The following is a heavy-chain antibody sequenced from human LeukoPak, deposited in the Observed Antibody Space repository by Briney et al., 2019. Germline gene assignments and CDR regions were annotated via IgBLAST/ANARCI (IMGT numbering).Heavy chain of an antibody. Sequence: ASVNVSCKASGYTFTSYDIIWVRQATGEGLEWMGWINPNSCNTGYAQKFQGKVTITSNTSISTAYMELSSLRSEDPAVYYFARSDIFGRGDDYYGMDVWGQGTTVTVSS. D-gene: IGHD3-9*01. CDR3: ARSDIFGRGDDYYGMDV. CDR1: GYTFTSYD. V-gene: IGHV1-8*01. J-gene: IGHJ6*02. CDR2: INPNSCNT.